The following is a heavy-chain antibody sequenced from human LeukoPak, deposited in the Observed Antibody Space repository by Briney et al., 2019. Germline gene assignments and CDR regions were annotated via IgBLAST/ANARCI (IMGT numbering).Heavy chain of an antibody. CDR3: ARETPYYYDSSGYYFDY. J-gene: IGHJ4*02. Sequence: SETLSLTCTVSGGSISSYYWSWIRQPPGKGREGIGYIYYRGSTNYNPSLKSRGTISVDTSKNQFSRKLSSVTAADTAVCYCARETPYYYDSSGYYFDYWGQGTLVTVSS. D-gene: IGHD3-22*01. CDR1: GGSISSYY. CDR2: IYYRGST. V-gene: IGHV4-59*01.